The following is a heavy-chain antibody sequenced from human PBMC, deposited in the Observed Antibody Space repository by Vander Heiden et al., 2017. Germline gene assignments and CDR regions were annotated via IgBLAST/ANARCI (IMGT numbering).Heavy chain of an antibody. D-gene: IGHD5-18*01. CDR1: GYTFTSYG. V-gene: IGHV1-18*01. CDR2: ISAYNDNI. Sequence: QVQLVQSGVEVKKPGASVKVSCKASGYTFTSYGISWVRQAPGQGLEWMGWISAYNDNINYAQKLQGRVTMTTDTSTNTASMELRSLRFDDTAVYYCARTGYSYGPKYHYYGMDVWGQGTKGTVSS. J-gene: IGHJ6*02. CDR3: ARTGYSYGPKYHYYGMDV.